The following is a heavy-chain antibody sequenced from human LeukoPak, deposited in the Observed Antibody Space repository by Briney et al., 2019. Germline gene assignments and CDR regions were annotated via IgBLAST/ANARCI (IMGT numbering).Heavy chain of an antibody. J-gene: IGHJ3*02. D-gene: IGHD2-15*01. CDR1: GGTFSSYA. CDR3: ARRSAGSDMGKAFDI. Sequence: VASVKVSCKASGGTFSSYAVSWVRQAPGQGLEWMGGIIPIFGTANYAQKFKDRVTITADEYMRTAYMELSSLRFEDTAVYYCARRSAGSDMGKAFDIWGQGTMVTVSS. V-gene: IGHV1-69*13. CDR2: IIPIFGTA.